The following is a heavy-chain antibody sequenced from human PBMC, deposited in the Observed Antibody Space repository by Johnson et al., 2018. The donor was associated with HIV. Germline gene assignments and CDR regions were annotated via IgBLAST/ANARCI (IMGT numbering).Heavy chain of an antibody. Sequence: VQLVESGGGVVQPGRSLRLSCAASGFTFSNYGMHWVRQAPGKGLEWVAVISYDGSNKYYADSVKGRFTISRDNSKNTLYLQMNSLRAEDTAVYYCAKAIGDAFDIWGQGTMVTVSS. V-gene: IGHV3-30*18. J-gene: IGHJ3*02. CDR1: GFTFSNYG. D-gene: IGHD2/OR15-2a*01. CDR3: AKAIGDAFDI. CDR2: ISYDGSNK.